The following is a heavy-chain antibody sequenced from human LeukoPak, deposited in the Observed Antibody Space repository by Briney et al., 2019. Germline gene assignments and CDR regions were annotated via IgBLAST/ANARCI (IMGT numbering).Heavy chain of an antibody. Sequence: QPSETLSLTCAVYGGSFSGYYWSWIRQPPGKGLEWIGEINHSGSTNYNPSLKSRVTISVDTSKNQFSLKLSSVTAADTAVYYCARGLYCSSTSCPWAGAFDIWGQGTMVTVSS. V-gene: IGHV4-34*01. D-gene: IGHD2-2*01. J-gene: IGHJ3*02. CDR2: INHSGST. CDR3: ARGLYCSSTSCPWAGAFDI. CDR1: GGSFSGYY.